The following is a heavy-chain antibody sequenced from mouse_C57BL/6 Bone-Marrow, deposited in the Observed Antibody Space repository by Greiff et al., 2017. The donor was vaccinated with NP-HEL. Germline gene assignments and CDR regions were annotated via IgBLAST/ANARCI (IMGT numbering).Heavy chain of an antibody. CDR2: ISNGGGST. Sequence: EVQLVESGGGLVQPGGSLKLSCAASGFTFSDYYMYWVHQTPEKRLEWVAYISNGGGSTYYPDTVKGRFTISRDNAKNTRYLQMSRLKSEGTAMYYCARQVTTVVATGGCYFDVWGTGTTVTVSS. V-gene: IGHV5-12*01. D-gene: IGHD1-1*01. CDR3: ARQVTTVVATGGCYFDV. CDR1: GFTFSDYY. J-gene: IGHJ1*03.